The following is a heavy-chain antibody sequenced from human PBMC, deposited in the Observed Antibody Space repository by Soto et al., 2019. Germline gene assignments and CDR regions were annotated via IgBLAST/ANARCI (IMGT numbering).Heavy chain of an antibody. CDR2: IYHSGST. CDR1: VDSISSGGYS. Sequence: SETLSLTCAFSVDSISSGGYSWSWIRQPPWKGLEWIGYIYHSGSTYYNPSLKSRVTISVDRSKNHFSLKLSSATAADMAVYDCARVMMYYFDYWGQGTLVSVSS. J-gene: IGHJ4*02. V-gene: IGHV4-30-2*01. CDR3: ARVMMYYFDY. D-gene: IGHD2-8*01.